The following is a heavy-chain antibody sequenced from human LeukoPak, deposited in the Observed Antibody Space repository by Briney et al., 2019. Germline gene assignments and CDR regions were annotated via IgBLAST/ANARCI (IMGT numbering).Heavy chain of an antibody. V-gene: IGHV4-38-2*02. CDR1: SYSLTNGYY. CDR2: VYHSGTT. Sequence: SETLSLTCTVSSYSLTNGYYWVWIRQPPGKGLEWIGAVYHSGTTYYNPSLRSRVATSVDTSKNQFSLKLSSVTAADTAVYFCARSGPYYYHYLDVWGRGTTVTVSS. J-gene: IGHJ6*03. CDR3: ARSGPYYYHYLDV. D-gene: IGHD3-10*01.